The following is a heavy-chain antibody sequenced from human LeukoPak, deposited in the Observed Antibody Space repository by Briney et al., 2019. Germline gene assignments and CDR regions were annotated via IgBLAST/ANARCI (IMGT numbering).Heavy chain of an antibody. CDR2: IYYSGST. V-gene: IGHV4-31*03. CDR1: GDSITSRGNY. D-gene: IGHD3-16*01. CDR3: AREKMGGDYYYMDV. J-gene: IGHJ6*03. Sequence: TLSLTCTVSGDSITSRGNYWSWTRQHPGKGLEWIGYIYYSGSTYHNPSLESRLTISLDTSKNHFSLKLSSVTAADTAVYFCAREKMGGDYYYMDVWGKGTTVTVSS.